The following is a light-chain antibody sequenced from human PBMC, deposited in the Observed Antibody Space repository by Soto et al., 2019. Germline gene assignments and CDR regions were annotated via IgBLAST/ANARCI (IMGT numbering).Light chain of an antibody. CDR2: GAS. J-gene: IGKJ4*01. CDR3: QQYGTSPPVT. V-gene: IGKV3-20*01. CDR1: ESVSSTY. Sequence: EIVLTQFPGTLSLSPGERATLSCRASESVSSTYLAWYQHKPGQPPRLLIYGASSRATGIPDRSSGSGSGTDFTLTIGRLEPEDFAVYYCQQYGTSPPVTFGGGTKVDIK.